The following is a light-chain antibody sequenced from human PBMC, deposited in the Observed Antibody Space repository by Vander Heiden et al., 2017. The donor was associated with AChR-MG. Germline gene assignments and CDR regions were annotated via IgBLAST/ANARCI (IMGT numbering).Light chain of an antibody. V-gene: IGLV1-40*01. Sequence: SVLTQPPSVSGAPGQSVTISRTGSSSNSGAGYDVHWYQQLPGTATTPIIYGNSNRPSGAPDRISGSKSGTSASLAITGPQAEDEADYYYQSYDSSLSGSRVFGGGTKLTVL. CDR2: GNS. CDR3: QSYDSSLSGSRV. J-gene: IGLJ3*02. CDR1: SSNSGAGYD.